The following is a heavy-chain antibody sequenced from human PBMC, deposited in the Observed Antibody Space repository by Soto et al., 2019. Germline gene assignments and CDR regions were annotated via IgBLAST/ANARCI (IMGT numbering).Heavy chain of an antibody. V-gene: IGHV3-48*01. J-gene: IGHJ6*03. CDR2: ISSSSSVI. Sequence: GSLGLSCATSGFILSDCGMNWVRKAPGKGLEWVSYISSSSSVIDYADSVKGRFTVSRDNARNSLYLQMNSLRAEDTAVYYCARDLSWGSNWYYYMDVWGKGTTVTVSS. CDR3: ARDLSWGSNWYYYMDV. CDR1: GFILSDCG. D-gene: IGHD7-27*01.